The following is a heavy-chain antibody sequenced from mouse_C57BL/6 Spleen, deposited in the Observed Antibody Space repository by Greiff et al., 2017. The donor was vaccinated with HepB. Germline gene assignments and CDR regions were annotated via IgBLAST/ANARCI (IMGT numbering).Heavy chain of an antibody. Sequence: SGPELVKPGASVKISCKASGYAFSSSWMNWVKQRPGKGLEWIGRIYPGDGDTNYNGKFKGKATLTADKSSSTAYMQLSSLTSEDSAVYFCARRDYSNYLDYWGQGTTLTVSS. V-gene: IGHV1-82*01. D-gene: IGHD2-5*01. CDR3: ARRDYSNYLDY. J-gene: IGHJ2*01. CDR1: GYAFSSSW. CDR2: IYPGDGDT.